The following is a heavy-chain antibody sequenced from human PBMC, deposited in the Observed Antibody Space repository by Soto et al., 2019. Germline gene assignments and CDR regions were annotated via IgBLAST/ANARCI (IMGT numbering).Heavy chain of an antibody. J-gene: IGHJ4*02. D-gene: IGHD4-17*01. CDR3: TTDWSTTMNTFDY. CDR2: IKSKSAGGTT. CDR1: GFTFNNAW. Sequence: GGSLRLSCAASGFTFNNAWMTWVRQAPGKGLEWVGRIKSKSAGGTTDYAAPVKGRFTISRDDSKNTLYLQMNSLKTEDTAVYYCTTDWSTTMNTFDYWGQGTLVTVSS. V-gene: IGHV3-15*01.